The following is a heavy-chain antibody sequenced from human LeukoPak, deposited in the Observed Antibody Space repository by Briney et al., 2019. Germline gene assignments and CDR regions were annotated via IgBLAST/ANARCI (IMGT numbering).Heavy chain of an antibody. J-gene: IGHJ5*02. CDR2: ISSSSSYI. V-gene: IGHV3-21*01. CDR3: ARVWVNWFDP. Sequence: GGSLRLSCAASGFTFSSYSMNWVRQAPGKGLEWVSSISSSSSYIYYADSVKGRFTISRDNAKNSLYLQTNSLRAEDTAVYYCARVWVNWFDPWGQGTLVTVSS. D-gene: IGHD7-27*01. CDR1: GFTFSSYS.